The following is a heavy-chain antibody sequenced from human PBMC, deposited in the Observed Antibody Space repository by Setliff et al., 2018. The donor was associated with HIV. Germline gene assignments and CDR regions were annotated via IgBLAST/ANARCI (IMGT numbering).Heavy chain of an antibody. V-gene: IGHV3-11*04. CDR1: GLTDTNYY. J-gene: IGHJ4*02. CDR2: ISVSGTDI. D-gene: IGHD2-21*01. Sequence: GGSLRLSCAASGLTDTNYYMSWIRQAPGKGLELLSYISVSGTDIKYADSVKGRFTISRDNAKNSLYLQMNSLRAEDTAVYYCATDPRRLSYWGQGTLVTVSS. CDR3: ATDPRRLSY.